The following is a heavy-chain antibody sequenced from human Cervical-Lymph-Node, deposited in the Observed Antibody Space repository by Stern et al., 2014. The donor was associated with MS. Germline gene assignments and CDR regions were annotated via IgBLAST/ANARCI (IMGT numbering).Heavy chain of an antibody. V-gene: IGHV4-59*01. CDR3: ARGGLWSDY. CDR1: GGSISSYY. D-gene: IGHD5-18*01. J-gene: IGHJ4*02. Sequence: LQLQESGPGLVKPSETLSLTCTVSGGSISSYYWSWIRQPPGKGLEWIGYIYYSGSTNYNPSLKSRVTISVDTSKNQFSLKLSSVTAADTAVYYCARGGLWSDYWGQGTLVTVSS. CDR2: IYYSGST.